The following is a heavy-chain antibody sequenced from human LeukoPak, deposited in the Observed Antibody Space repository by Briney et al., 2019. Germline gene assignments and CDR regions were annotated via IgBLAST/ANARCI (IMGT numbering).Heavy chain of an antibody. CDR1: GFTFSSYW. V-gene: IGHV3-23*01. CDR3: AEEGRGGPFDP. CDR2: ISGSGGST. Sequence: GGSLRLSCAASGFTFSSYWMHWVRQAPGKGLEWVSAISGSGGSTYYADSVKGRFTISRDNSKNTLYLQMNSLRAEDTAVYYCAEEGRGGPFDPWGQGTLVTVSS. J-gene: IGHJ5*02.